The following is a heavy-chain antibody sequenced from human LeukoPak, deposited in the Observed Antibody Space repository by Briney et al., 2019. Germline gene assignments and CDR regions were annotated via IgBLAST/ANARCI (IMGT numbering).Heavy chain of an antibody. J-gene: IGHJ4*02. D-gene: IGHD1-26*01. CDR1: GFTFSSYA. CDR3: ARDRGVGASDY. CDR2: ISYDGSNK. Sequence: GGSLRLSCAASGFTFSSYAMHWVRQAPGKGLEWVAVISYDGSNKYYADSVKGRFTISRDNSKNTLYLQMNSLRAEDTAVYYCARDRGVGASDYWGQGTLVTVSS. V-gene: IGHV3-30-3*01.